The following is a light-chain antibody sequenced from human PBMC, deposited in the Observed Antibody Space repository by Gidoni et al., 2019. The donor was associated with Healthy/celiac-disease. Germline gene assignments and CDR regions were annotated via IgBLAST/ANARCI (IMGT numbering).Light chain of an antibody. J-gene: IGKJ2*01. V-gene: IGKV1-33*01. CDR1: QDISNY. CDR3: QQYDNLPYT. Sequence: DIQMTQSPSSLSASVGDRVTITCQASQDISNYLNWYQQKPGKAPKLLIYDASNLETRVPSRFSGSGSGTDFTFTISSLQPEDIATYYRQQYDNLPYTFGQGTKLEIK. CDR2: DAS.